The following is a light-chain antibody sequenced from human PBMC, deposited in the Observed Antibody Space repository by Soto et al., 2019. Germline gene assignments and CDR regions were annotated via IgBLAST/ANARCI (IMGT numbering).Light chain of an antibody. J-gene: IGKJ5*01. CDR3: QQAKSFPIT. Sequence: DIQMTQSPSTLSASVGDRVAITCRASDNIAPWVAWYQQKPGKAPKLLIYSASTLVRGVPSRFSGSGSGTEFTLTISGLQPEDSLTYYCQQAKSFPITFGQGTLPEVK. CDR2: SAS. CDR1: DNIAPW. V-gene: IGKV1-5*03.